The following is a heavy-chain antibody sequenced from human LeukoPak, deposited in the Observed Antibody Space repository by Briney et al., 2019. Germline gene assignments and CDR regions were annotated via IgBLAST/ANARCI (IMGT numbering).Heavy chain of an antibody. Sequence: GASVKVSCKASGHTFTSYDINWVRQATGQGLEWMGWMNPNSGNTGYAQKFQGRVTMTRNTSISTAYMELSSLRSEDTAVYYCARVIIDTARGRYYYYYMDVWGKGTTVTVSS. CDR2: MNPNSGNT. J-gene: IGHJ6*03. CDR3: ARVIIDTARGRYYYYYMDV. V-gene: IGHV1-8*01. D-gene: IGHD5-18*01. CDR1: GHTFTSYD.